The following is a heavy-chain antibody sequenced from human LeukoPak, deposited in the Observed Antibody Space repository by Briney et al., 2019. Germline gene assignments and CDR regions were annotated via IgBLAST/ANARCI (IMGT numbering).Heavy chain of an antibody. J-gene: IGHJ4*02. CDR1: GFTFSSYS. D-gene: IGHD1-26*01. CDR2: LSSSSSTI. CDR3: AREVGASEFDY. V-gene: IGHV3-48*04. Sequence: PGRSLRLSCAASGFTFSSYSMNWGRQAPGKGLEWVSHLSSSSSTIYYADSVKGRFTISRDNAKNSLYLQMNSLRAEDTAVYYCAREVGASEFDYWGQGTLVTVSS.